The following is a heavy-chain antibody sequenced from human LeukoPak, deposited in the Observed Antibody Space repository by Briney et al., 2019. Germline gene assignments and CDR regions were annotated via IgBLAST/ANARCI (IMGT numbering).Heavy chain of an antibody. J-gene: IGHJ2*01. V-gene: IGHV3-9*01. CDR2: ISWNSGSL. Sequence: SSLRLLCEDPGLTFEEYTMDWVRHGPVKSQEWVSGISWNSGSLAYADSVKGRFTISRDNAKNSLYLQMNSLRTEDTAWYYCARGLGGDQGYFDLWGRGTLATVSS. D-gene: IGHD3-10*01. CDR3: ARGLGGDQGYFDL. CDR1: GLTFEEYT.